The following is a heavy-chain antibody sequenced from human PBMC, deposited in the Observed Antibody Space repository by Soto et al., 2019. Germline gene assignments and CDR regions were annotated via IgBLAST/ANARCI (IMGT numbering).Heavy chain of an antibody. V-gene: IGHV4-59*01. CDR3: ARQRGNYFDY. J-gene: IGHJ4*02. D-gene: IGHD3-10*01. Sequence: SETLSLTCTVSGDSISTFYWSWIRQPPGKGLEWIGYIYYTGSTNYNPSLKSRVTMSVDTSKKQFSLKLSSVTAADTAVYYCARQRGNYFDYWGQGTLVTVS. CDR1: GDSISTFY. CDR2: IYYTGST.